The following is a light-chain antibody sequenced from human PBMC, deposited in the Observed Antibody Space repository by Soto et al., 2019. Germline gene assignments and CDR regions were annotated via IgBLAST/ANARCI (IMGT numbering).Light chain of an antibody. CDR2: LNSEGSH. Sequence: QSVLTQSPSASASLGASVNLTCTLSSGHSSYAIAWHQQQPEKGPRSLMQLNSEGSHSKGDGIPDRFSGSSSGAERYLTISSLQSEDEADYYCQTWGSGTVVFGGGTKVTVL. CDR3: QTWGSGTVV. V-gene: IGLV4-69*01. CDR1: SGHSSYA. J-gene: IGLJ2*01.